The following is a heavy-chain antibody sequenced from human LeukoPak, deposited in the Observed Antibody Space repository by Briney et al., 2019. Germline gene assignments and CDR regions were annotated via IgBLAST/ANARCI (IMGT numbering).Heavy chain of an antibody. D-gene: IGHD6-13*01. CDR1: GFTVSSSY. CDR3: ARDFSWRQFDY. J-gene: IGHJ4*02. V-gene: IGHV3-53*01. CDR2: FYIDGST. Sequence: QTGGSLRLSCAVSGFTVSSSYMTWVRQAPGKGLEWVSVFYIDGSTYYVDSVKGRFTISRDDSKNTLYLQMNSLRAEDTAVYYCARDFSWRQFDYWGQGTLFPVAS.